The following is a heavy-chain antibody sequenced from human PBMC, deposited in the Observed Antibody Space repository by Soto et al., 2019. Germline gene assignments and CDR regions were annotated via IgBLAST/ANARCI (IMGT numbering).Heavy chain of an antibody. Sequence: ASVKVSCKASGGTFSSYTISWVRQAPGQGLEWMGRIIPILGIANYAQKFQGRVTITADKSTSTAYMELSSLRSEDTAVYYCAREWVSGYGPRGYYYYYMDVWGKGTTVTVSS. J-gene: IGHJ6*03. CDR1: GGTFSSYT. CDR2: IIPILGIA. V-gene: IGHV1-69*04. CDR3: AREWVSGYGPRGYYYYYMDV. D-gene: IGHD5-12*01.